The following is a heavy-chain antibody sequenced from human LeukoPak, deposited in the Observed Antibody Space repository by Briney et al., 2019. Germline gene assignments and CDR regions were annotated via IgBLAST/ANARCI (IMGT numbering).Heavy chain of an antibody. Sequence: SETLSLTCTVSGGSISTYYWSWIRQPPGKGLEWIGYIYYTGSTNYNPSLKSRVTISVDTSKNQFSLKLSSVTAADTAVYYCARDRGDGYDYFWDYWGQGTLVTVSS. V-gene: IGHV4-59*01. CDR2: IYYTGST. D-gene: IGHD5-12*01. J-gene: IGHJ4*02. CDR3: ARDRGDGYDYFWDY. CDR1: GGSISTYY.